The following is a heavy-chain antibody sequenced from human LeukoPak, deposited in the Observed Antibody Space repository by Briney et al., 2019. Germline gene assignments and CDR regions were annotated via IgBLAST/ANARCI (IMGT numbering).Heavy chain of an antibody. CDR1: GGSISSSSYH. Sequence: PSETLSLTCTVSGGSISSSSYHWGWIRQPPGKGLEWIGRIYYSGNTYYNPSLKSRVTISVDTSKNQFSLKLSSVTAADTAVYYCAGHISDGHSGYRPSYYYYVDVWGKGTTVTVSS. CDR3: AGHISDGHSGYRPSYYYYVDV. J-gene: IGHJ6*03. V-gene: IGHV4-39*01. D-gene: IGHD5-12*01. CDR2: IYYSGNT.